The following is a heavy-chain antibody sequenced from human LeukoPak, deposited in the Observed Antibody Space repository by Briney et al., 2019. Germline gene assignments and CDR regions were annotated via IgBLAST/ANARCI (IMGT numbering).Heavy chain of an antibody. D-gene: IGHD1-26*01. CDR1: GYTFTTYW. V-gene: IGHV5-51*03. J-gene: IGHJ4*02. CDR3: ARRSGTYFDY. CDR2: IYPGDSDT. Sequence: PGESLKISCKVSGYTFTTYWIGWVRQMPGKGLEWMGIIYPGDSDTRYSPSFQGQVTISADKSITTAYLQWSSLKASDTAMYYCARRSGTYFDYWGQGSLVTVSS.